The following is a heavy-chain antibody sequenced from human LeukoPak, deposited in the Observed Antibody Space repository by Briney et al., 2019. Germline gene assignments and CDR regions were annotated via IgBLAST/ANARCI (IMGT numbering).Heavy chain of an antibody. V-gene: IGHV3-7*03. J-gene: IGHJ4*02. CDR3: AKDRVVAAGPGGFDY. Sequence: GGSLRLSCVASGFTFSSRDWMTWVRQAPGKGLEWVANIKQDGSEKNYVDSVKGRFTISRDNAKNSLYLQMNSLRAEDTALYYCAKDRVVAAGPGGFDYWGQGTLVTVSS. CDR2: IKQDGSEK. CDR1: GFTFSSRDW. D-gene: IGHD2-15*01.